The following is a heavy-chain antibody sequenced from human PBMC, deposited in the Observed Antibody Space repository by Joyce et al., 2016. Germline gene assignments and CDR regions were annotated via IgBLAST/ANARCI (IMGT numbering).Heavy chain of an antibody. V-gene: IGHV1-2*06. CDR2: INPKNGVT. D-gene: IGHD5/OR15-5a*01. CDR1: GYTFTAFY. CDR3: ARTTRLPIRIPPDY. Sequence: QVQLVQSGAEVKKPGASVKVSCKASGYTFTAFYMHWVRQAHGQGLERMGRINPKNGVTGYAQKFQGRVTMTRDTSISTAYMELSSLGSDDTAVYYCARTTRLPIRIPPDYWGQGTLVTVSS. J-gene: IGHJ4*02.